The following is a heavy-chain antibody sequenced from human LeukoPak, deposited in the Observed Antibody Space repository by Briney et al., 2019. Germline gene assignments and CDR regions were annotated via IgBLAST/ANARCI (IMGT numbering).Heavy chain of an antibody. CDR2: INTGNGNT. D-gene: IGHD3-10*01. V-gene: IGHV1-3*03. J-gene: IGHJ5*02. CDR1: GYTFTSYA. CDR3: ARGAKFRSYGSGTYYTSLPFDP. Sequence: ASVKVACKASGYTFTSYALHWVRQAPGQRLEWMGFINTGNGNTKYSQDFQGRVTIIRDTSATTAYMELSSLRSEDMAMYYCARGAKFRSYGSGTYYTSLPFDPWGQGTLVTVSS.